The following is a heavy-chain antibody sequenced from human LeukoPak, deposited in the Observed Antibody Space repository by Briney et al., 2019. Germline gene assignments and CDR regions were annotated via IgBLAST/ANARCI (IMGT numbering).Heavy chain of an antibody. J-gene: IGHJ4*02. CDR3: ARQVTFGYAYAYYFDY. Sequence: SETLSLTCNVSGGSISTYYWSWIRQSPGKGLEWIGNIYYIGSTNYNPSLQSRVTISVDTSKNQFSLRLSSVTAADTAVYYCARQVTFGYAYAYYFDYWGQGTLVTVSS. CDR1: GGSISTYY. D-gene: IGHD3-16*01. V-gene: IGHV4-59*08. CDR2: IYYIGST.